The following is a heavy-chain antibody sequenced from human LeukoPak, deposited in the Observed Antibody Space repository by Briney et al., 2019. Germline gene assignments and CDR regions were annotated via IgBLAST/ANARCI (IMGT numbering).Heavy chain of an antibody. V-gene: IGHV7-4-1*02. D-gene: IGHD2-21*02. J-gene: IGHJ4*02. CDR2: INTKTGKA. CDR3: ARVDVVTTVFDY. CDR1: GYTFTTYT. Sequence: GASVKVSCKASGYTFTTYTMNWVRQAPGQGLEWMGWINTKTGKATCAQGFAGRSVFSLDSSVNTAYLQINSLKTEDTAVYYCARVDVVTTVFDYWGQGTLVTVSS.